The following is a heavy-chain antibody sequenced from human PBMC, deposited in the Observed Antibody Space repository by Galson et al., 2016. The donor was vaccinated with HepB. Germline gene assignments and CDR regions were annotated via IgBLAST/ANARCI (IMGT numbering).Heavy chain of an antibody. CDR1: EFTFDDYA. Sequence: SLRLSCAASEFTFDDYAMHWVRQAPGKGLEWVSGISWNSGSSGYADSVKGRFTVSRDNAKNSLYLQMSSLRAEDTAFYFCAKDYSSGWFGAGGFEHWGQGTLVTVSS. J-gene: IGHJ4*02. CDR3: AKDYSSGWFGAGGFEH. V-gene: IGHV3-9*01. D-gene: IGHD6-19*01. CDR2: ISWNSGSS.